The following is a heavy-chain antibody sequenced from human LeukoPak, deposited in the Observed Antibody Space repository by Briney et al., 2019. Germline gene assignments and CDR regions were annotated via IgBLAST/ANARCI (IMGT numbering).Heavy chain of an antibody. J-gene: IGHJ4*02. D-gene: IGHD6-13*01. CDR1: GASISRYY. CDR3: ARRAAALDS. V-gene: IGHV4-59*12. Sequence: SETLSLTCSVSGASISRYYWNWIRQPPGKGLEWIGYFHHSGNTNYSPSLSSRITMSVDTSKNQFSLRLNSVTAADTAIYYCARRAAALDSWGQGTLVTVSS. CDR2: FHHSGNT.